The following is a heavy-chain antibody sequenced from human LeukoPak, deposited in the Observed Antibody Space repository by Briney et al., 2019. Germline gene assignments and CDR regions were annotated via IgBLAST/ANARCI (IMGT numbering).Heavy chain of an antibody. J-gene: IGHJ4*02. CDR1: GGSISTYY. D-gene: IGHD6-19*01. V-gene: IGHV4-59*01. Sequence: PSETLSLTCTVSGGSISTYYWFWIRRPPGKGLEWIGCIHYSGSTNYNPSLRSRVTISVDTSKSQFSLKLSSVTAADTAVYYCAREGSSGWFDYWGQGTLVTVSS. CDR3: AREGSSGWFDY. CDR2: IHYSGST.